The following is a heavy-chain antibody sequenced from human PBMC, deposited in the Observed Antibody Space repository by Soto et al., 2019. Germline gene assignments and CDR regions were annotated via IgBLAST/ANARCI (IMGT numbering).Heavy chain of an antibody. Sequence: GGSLRLSCAASGFTFSGYAMSWVRQTPGKGLEWVSTISGSGGSRYYADSVKGRFTISRDNSKDTLYLQMNSLRAEDTAVYYCARDYYDSSGYYPDYWGQGTLVTVSS. J-gene: IGHJ4*02. CDR3: ARDYYDSSGYYPDY. CDR2: ISGSGGSR. V-gene: IGHV3-23*01. CDR1: GFTFSGYA. D-gene: IGHD3-22*01.